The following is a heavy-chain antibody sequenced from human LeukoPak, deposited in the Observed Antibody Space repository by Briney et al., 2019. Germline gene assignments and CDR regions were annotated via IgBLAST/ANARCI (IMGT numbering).Heavy chain of an antibody. V-gene: IGHV3-7*01. J-gene: IGHJ4*02. D-gene: IGHD4-23*01. CDR2: IKHDGSET. CDR3: ARQPRDYSGTTKFDY. CDR1: GFTFSSYW. Sequence: PGGSLRLSCAASGFTFSSYWMSWVRQAPGKGLEWVAYIKHDGSETYYVDSVKGRFTISRDNAKNSLYLQVNSLRAEDTAMYYCARQPRDYSGTTKFDYWGQGTLVTVSS.